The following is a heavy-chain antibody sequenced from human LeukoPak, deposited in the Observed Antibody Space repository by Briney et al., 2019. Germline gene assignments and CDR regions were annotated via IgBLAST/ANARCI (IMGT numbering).Heavy chain of an antibody. Sequence: SETLSLTCTVSGGSISSGYYWGWIRQPPGKGLEWIGSIYNSGSTYYNPSLKSRVTISVDTSKNQFSLKLSSVTAADTAVYYCAREVGEVYYDILTGYNWFDPWGQGTLVTVPS. CDR2: IYNSGST. CDR1: GGSISSGYY. J-gene: IGHJ5*02. CDR3: AREVGEVYYDILTGYNWFDP. V-gene: IGHV4-38-2*02. D-gene: IGHD3-9*01.